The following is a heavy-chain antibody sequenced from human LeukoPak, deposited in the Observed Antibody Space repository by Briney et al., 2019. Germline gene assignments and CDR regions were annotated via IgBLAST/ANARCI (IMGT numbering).Heavy chain of an antibody. D-gene: IGHD1-7*01. V-gene: IGHV4-34*01. CDR3: ARDSGNYLDAFDI. J-gene: IGHJ3*02. CDR2: INHSGST. CDR1: GGSFSGYY. Sequence: SSETLSLTCAVYGGSFSGYYWSWIRQPPGKGLEWIGEINHSGSTYYNPSLKSRVTISVDTSKNQFSLKLSSVTAADTAVYYCARDSGNYLDAFDIWGQGTMVTVSS.